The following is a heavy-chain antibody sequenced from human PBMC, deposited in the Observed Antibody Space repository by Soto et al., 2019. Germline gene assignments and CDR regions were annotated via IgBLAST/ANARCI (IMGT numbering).Heavy chain of an antibody. CDR1: GFSLSNARMG. Sequence: QVTLKESGPVLVNPTETLTLTCTVSGFSLSNARMGVSWIRQPPGKALEWLAHIFSNDEKSYSTSLKSRLTISKDTSKSQVVLTMTNMDPVDTATYYCARTLGITGTTAFDYWGQGTLVTVSS. J-gene: IGHJ4*02. V-gene: IGHV2-26*01. CDR3: ARTLGITGTTAFDY. D-gene: IGHD1-7*01. CDR2: IFSNDEK.